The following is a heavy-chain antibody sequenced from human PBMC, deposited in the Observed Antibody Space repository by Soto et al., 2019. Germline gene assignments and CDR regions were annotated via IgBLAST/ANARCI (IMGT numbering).Heavy chain of an antibody. D-gene: IGHD5-12*01. CDR1: GFTFSTFA. CDR2: ISGSGGST. CDR3: AKNLVCTIPNY. J-gene: IGHJ4*02. Sequence: GGSLRLSCAASGFTFSTFAMTWVRQAPGKGLEWVSAISGSGGSTYYADSVKGRFIISRDNSENTLYLQMNSLRAEDTAIYYCAKNLVCTIPNYWGQGTLVTVSS. V-gene: IGHV3-23*01.